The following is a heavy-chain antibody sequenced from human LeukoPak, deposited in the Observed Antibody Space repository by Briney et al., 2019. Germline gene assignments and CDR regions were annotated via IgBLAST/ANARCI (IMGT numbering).Heavy chain of an antibody. D-gene: IGHD6-13*01. V-gene: IGHV4-34*01. Sequence: SETLSLTCAVYGGSFSGYYWSWIRQPPGKGLEWIGEINHSGSTNYNPSLKSRVTMSVDTSKNQFSLRLTSVTAADTAVYYCARGGDSSSWSVDHWGQGTLVTVSS. CDR3: ARGGDSSSWSVDH. J-gene: IGHJ4*02. CDR1: GGSFSGYY. CDR2: INHSGST.